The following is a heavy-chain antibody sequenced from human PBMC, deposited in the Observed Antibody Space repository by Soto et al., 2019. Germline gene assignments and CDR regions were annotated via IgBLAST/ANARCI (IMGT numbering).Heavy chain of an antibody. CDR1: GDSISDYY. CDR2: LSTSGST. J-gene: IGHJ4*02. Sequence: PWETVSLTCTVSGDSISDYYWSWIRQPAGKGLEWIGRLSTSGSTNYNTSLKSRATMSVDTSRNQFSLMLNSVTAADTAVYYCRRDFDYWGQGTLVTVSS. D-gene: IGHD6-6*01. V-gene: IGHV4-4*07. CDR3: RRDFDY.